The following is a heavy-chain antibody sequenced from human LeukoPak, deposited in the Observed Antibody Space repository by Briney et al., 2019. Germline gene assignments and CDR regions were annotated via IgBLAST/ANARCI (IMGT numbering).Heavy chain of an antibody. V-gene: IGHV3-9*01. CDR1: GFTFSSYS. CDR3: AKGSNTFDS. CDR2: ISWNSGNI. J-gene: IGHJ4*02. D-gene: IGHD6-13*01. Sequence: LRLSCAASGFTFSSYSMNWVRQAPGKGLEWVSGISWNSGNIGYADSVKGRFTISRDNAKNSLYLQMNSLRAEDTALYYCAKGSNTFDSWGQGTLVTVSS.